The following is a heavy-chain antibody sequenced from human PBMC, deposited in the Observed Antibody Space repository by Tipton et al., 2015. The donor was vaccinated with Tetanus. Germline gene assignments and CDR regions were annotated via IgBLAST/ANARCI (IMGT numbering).Heavy chain of an antibody. CDR2: IIPIFGTA. D-gene: IGHD4-17*01. CDR3: ARGYAEGGDYSTGHFDY. V-gene: IGHV1-69*01. CDR1: GGTFSSYA. J-gene: IGHJ4*02. Sequence: QLVQSGAVVKKPGSSVKVSCKASGGTFSSYAISWVRQTPGQGLEWMGGIIPIFGTANYAQKFQGRVTITADESTSTAYMELSSLRSEDTAVYYCARGYAEGGDYSTGHFDYWGQGTLVTVSS.